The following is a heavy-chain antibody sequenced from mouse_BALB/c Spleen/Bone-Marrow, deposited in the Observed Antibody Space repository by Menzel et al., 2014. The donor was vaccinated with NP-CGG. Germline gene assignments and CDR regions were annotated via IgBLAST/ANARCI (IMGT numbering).Heavy chain of an antibody. CDR1: GYTFTSYT. V-gene: IGHV1-4*01. CDR3: AREARTGAWFAY. D-gene: IGHD4-1*01. J-gene: IGHJ3*01. Sequence: QVQLKESGAELARPGASVKMSCKASGYTFTSYTMQWIRQRPGQGLEWIGYIVPSSDYTNYNQNFKDKATLTADKSSSTAYMQLNSLTSDDFAVYYCAREARTGAWFAYWGQGTLVTVSA. CDR2: IVPSSDYT.